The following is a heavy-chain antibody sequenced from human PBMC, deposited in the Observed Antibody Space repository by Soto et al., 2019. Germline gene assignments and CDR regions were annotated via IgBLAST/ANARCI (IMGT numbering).Heavy chain of an antibody. J-gene: IGHJ1*01. V-gene: IGHV1-46*01. CDR3: AREENCSGGTCYSEYFHR. CDR1: GYLFTAYS. Sequence: ASVKVSCKASGYLFTAYSMHWVRLAPGQGLEWMGVVNPSGGSTKYAQNFQGRVTMTRDTSTTTIYMELSSLRSDNTAIYYCAREENCSGGTCYSEYFHRWGQGTLVTVSS. CDR2: VNPSGGST. D-gene: IGHD2-15*01.